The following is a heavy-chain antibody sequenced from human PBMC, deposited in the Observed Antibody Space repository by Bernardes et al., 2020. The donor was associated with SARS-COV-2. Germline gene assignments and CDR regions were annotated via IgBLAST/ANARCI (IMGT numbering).Heavy chain of an antibody. V-gene: IGHV5-51*01. Sequence: GESLKISRKASVYNSNNYWTDWVRQMPGKGLEWMGMFYPGDSSTKTSPSFQGQVTFSADKSITTAYLQWSSLKASDTAIYCCGRLGSSGPLAWAIDSWGQGTLITVTA. D-gene: IGHD6-25*01. J-gene: IGHJ4*02. CDR1: VYNSNNYW. CDR2: FYPGDSST. CDR3: GRLGSSGPLAWAIDS.